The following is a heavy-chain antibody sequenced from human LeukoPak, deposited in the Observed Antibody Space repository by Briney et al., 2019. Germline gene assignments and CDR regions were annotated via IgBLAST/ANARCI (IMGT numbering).Heavy chain of an antibody. CDR3: ARGSMVRGVIRTYYYYYYMDV. V-gene: IGHV4-4*02. D-gene: IGHD3-10*01. CDR1: GGSISSSNW. CDR2: IYHSGST. J-gene: IGHJ6*03. Sequence: SETLSLTCAVSGGSISSSNWWSWVRQPPGKGLEWIGEIYHSGSTNYNPSLKSRVTISVDTSKNQFSLKLSSVTAADTAVYYCARGSMVRGVIRTYYYYYYMDVWGKGTTVTISS.